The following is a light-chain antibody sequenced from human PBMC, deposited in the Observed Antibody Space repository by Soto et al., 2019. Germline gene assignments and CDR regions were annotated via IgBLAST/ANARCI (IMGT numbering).Light chain of an antibody. V-gene: IGKV1-33*01. CDR1: KNITNN. Sequence: DIQMTQSPSSLSASIGDRVTITCQASKNITNNLSWYQQKPGKAPNLLIYHASKLAKGVTSRFSGSGSGTDFSFIITSLQREDLATYYCQQYSGLPPLTFGQGTRLEIK. J-gene: IGKJ5*01. CDR2: HAS. CDR3: QQYSGLPPLT.